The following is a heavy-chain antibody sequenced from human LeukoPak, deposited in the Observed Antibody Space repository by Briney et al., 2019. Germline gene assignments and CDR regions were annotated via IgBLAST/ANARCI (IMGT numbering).Heavy chain of an antibody. CDR3: AKDYDILTGGGTFDY. V-gene: IGHV3-7*01. D-gene: IGHD3-9*01. J-gene: IGHJ4*02. CDR1: GGSISSYY. CDR2: IKQDGSEK. Sequence: ETLSLTCTVSGGSISSYYRSWVRQPPGKGLEWVANIKQDGSEKYYVDSVKGRFTISRDNAKNSLYLQMNSLRAEDTAVYYCAKDYDILTGGGTFDYWGQGTLVTVSS.